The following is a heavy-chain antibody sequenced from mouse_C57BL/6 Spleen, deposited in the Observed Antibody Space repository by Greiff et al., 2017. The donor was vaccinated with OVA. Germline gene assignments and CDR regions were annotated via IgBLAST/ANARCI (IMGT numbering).Heavy chain of an antibody. D-gene: IGHD1-1*01. CDR1: GYTFTSYW. CDR2: IDPNSGGT. J-gene: IGHJ1*03. CDR3: ASPTTVASDWYFDV. V-gene: IGHV1-72*01. Sequence: QVQLQQPGAELVKPGASVKLSCKASGYTFTSYWMHWVKQRPGRGLEWIGRIDPNSGGTKYNEQFKSKATLTVDKPSSTAYMQLSSLTSEDSAVYYCASPTTVASDWYFDVWGTGTTVTVSS.